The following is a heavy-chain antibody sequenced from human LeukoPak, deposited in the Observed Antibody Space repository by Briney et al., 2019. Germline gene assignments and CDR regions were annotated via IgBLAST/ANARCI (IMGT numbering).Heavy chain of an antibody. CDR3: ARDDYGDPQYFDY. CDR2: IYYSGST. Sequence: KPSQTLSLTCTVSGGSISSGDYYWSWIRQPPGKGLEWIGYIYYSGSTYYNPSLKSRVTISVDTSKNQFSLKLSSVTAADTAVYYCARDDYGDPQYFDYWGQGTLVTVSS. V-gene: IGHV4-30-4*01. J-gene: IGHJ4*02. CDR1: GGSISSGDYY. D-gene: IGHD4-17*01.